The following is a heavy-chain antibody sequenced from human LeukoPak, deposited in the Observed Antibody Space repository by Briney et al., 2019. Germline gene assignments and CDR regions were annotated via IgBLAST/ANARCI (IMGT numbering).Heavy chain of an antibody. CDR1: GGSISSGSYY. V-gene: IGHV4-61*02. J-gene: IGHJ4*02. D-gene: IGHD3-9*01. CDR2: IYISGST. Sequence: SETLSLTCTVSGGSISSGSYYWSWIRQPAGKGLEWIGRIYISGSTNYNPSLKSRVTISVDTSKNQFSLKLNSVTAADTAVYYCARERGSLTGYLSIGYWGQGTLVTVSS. CDR3: ARERGSLTGYLSIGY.